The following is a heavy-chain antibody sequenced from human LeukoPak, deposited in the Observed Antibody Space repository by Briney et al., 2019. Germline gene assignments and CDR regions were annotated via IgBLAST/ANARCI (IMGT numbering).Heavy chain of an antibody. V-gene: IGHV3-23*01. CDR2: FSGGGGST. CDR3: AKDQEYSTSSLDY. CDR1: GFIFNTFG. D-gene: IGHD6-6*01. J-gene: IGHJ4*02. Sequence: PGGPLKLPCEPSGFIFNTFGMSWARQPPGKGREWVSGFSGGGGSTYSADSVKGRFTISRDNSRNTLYLQMNSLRAEDTAVYYCAKDQEYSTSSLDYWGLGTLVTVSS.